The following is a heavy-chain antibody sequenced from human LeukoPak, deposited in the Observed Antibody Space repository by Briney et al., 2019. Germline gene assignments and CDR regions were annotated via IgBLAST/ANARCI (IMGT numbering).Heavy chain of an antibody. J-gene: IGHJ5*02. CDR1: GYTFTSYD. D-gene: IGHD6-13*01. V-gene: IGHV1-8*01. Sequence: GASVKVSCKASGYTFTSYDINWVRQATGQGLEWMGWMNPNSGNTGYAQKFQGRDTMTRNTSISTAYMELSSVRSEDTSVYYCALGRVWFDPWGQGTLVTVSS. CDR2: MNPNSGNT. CDR3: ALGRVWFDP.